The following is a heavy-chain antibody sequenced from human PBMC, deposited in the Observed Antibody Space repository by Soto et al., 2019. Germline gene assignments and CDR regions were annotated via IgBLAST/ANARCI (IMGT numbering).Heavy chain of an antibody. D-gene: IGHD2-2*01. Sequence: GGSLRLSCAASGFTFSSYSMNWVRQAPGKGLEWVSSISSSSSYIYYADSVKGRFTISRDNSKNTLYLQMNSLRAEDTAVYYCAKHRPYQLLFDYFDYWGQGTLVTVSS. V-gene: IGHV3-21*04. CDR1: GFTFSSYS. CDR3: AKHRPYQLLFDYFDY. J-gene: IGHJ4*02. CDR2: ISSSSSYI.